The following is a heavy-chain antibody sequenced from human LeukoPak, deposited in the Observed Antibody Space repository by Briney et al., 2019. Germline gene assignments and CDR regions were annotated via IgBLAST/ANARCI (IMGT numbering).Heavy chain of an antibody. CDR1: GGTFSSYA. D-gene: IGHD3-3*01. CDR2: IIPIFGTA. CDR3: ARGSGLRFLEWLFPNDP. J-gene: IGHJ5*02. Sequence: GSSVKVSRKASGGTFSSYAISWVRQAPGQGLEWMGGIIPIFGTANYAQKFQGRVTITTDESTSTAYMELSSLRSEDTAVYYCARGSGLRFLEWLFPNDPWGQGTLVTVSS. V-gene: IGHV1-69*05.